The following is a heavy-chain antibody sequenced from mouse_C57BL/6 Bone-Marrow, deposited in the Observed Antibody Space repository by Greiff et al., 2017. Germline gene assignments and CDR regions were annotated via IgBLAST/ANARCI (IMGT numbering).Heavy chain of an antibody. CDR2: IDPSDSYT. Sequence: QVQLQQSGAELVMPGASVKLSCKASGYTFTSYWMHWVKQRPGQGLEWIGEIDPSDSYTNYNQKFKGKSTLTVDKSSSTAYMQLSSLTSEDSAVYYCARGIYWGQGTTLTVSS. CDR3: ARGIY. CDR1: GYTFTSYW. V-gene: IGHV1-69*01. J-gene: IGHJ2*01.